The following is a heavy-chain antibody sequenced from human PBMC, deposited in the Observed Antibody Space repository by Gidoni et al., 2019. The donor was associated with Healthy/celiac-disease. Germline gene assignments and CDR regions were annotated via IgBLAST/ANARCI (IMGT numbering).Heavy chain of an antibody. CDR1: GGSISSSSYY. CDR3: ARRANFMVRGGPIVYGMDV. Sequence: QLQLQESGPGLVKPSETLSLTCTVSGGSISSSSYYWGWIRQPPGKGLEWIGSIYYSGSTYYNPSLKSRVTISVETSKNQFSLKLSSVTAADTAVYYCARRANFMVRGGPIVYGMDVWGQGTTVTVSS. J-gene: IGHJ6*02. D-gene: IGHD3-10*01. CDR2: IYYSGST. V-gene: IGHV4-39*01.